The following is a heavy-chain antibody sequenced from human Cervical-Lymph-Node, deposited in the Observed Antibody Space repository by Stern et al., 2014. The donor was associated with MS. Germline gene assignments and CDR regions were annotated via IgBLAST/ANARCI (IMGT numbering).Heavy chain of an antibody. CDR2: VYYRGSA. CDR1: GGSIIENY. J-gene: IGHJ3*02. CDR3: ARQRSTWDDAFDI. V-gene: IGHV4-59*01. Sequence: QVQLVQSGPGLVKPAATLSLTCSVSGGSIIENYWSWIRQPPGQGLEWIGQVYYRGSAKYNPSLTRRVTLSRDMYNHQLSLSLTSVTAADTAVYFCARQRSTWDDAFDIWSQGTMVTVSS. D-gene: IGHD6-13*01.